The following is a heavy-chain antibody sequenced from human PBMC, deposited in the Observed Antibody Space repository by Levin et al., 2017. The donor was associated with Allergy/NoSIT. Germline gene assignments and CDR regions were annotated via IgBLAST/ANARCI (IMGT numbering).Heavy chain of an antibody. CDR2: ISYDGSNK. V-gene: IGHV3-30*04. J-gene: IGHJ6*02. D-gene: IGHD2-2*02. Sequence: GESLKISCAASGFTFSSYAMHWVRQAPGKGLEWVAVISYDGSNKYYADSVKGRFTISRDNSKNTLYLQMNSLRAEDTAVYYCARDVEYQLLYGGWYYYYGMDVWGQGTTVTVSS. CDR3: ARDVEYQLLYGGWYYYYGMDV. CDR1: GFTFSSYA.